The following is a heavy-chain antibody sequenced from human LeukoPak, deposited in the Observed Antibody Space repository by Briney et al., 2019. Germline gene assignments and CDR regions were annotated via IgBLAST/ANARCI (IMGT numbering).Heavy chain of an antibody. CDR3: TTLRLDYYGDYLDY. V-gene: IGHV3-15*01. CDR2: IKSKTDGGTT. D-gene: IGHD4-17*01. Sequence: PGGSLRLSCAASGFTFSNAWMSWVRQAPGKGLEWVGRIKSKTDGGTTDYAAPVKGRFTISRDDSKNTLYLQMNSRKTEDTAVYYCTTLRLDYYGDYLDYWGQGTLVTVSS. CDR1: GFTFSNAW. J-gene: IGHJ4*02.